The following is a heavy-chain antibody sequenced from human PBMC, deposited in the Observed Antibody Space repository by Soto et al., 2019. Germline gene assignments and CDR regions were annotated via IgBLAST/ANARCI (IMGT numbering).Heavy chain of an antibody. CDR3: AKATATGGGAFEI. V-gene: IGHV3-23*01. J-gene: IGHJ3*02. Sequence: VGSLRLSCAASGFTFSSYAMSWVSPAPGKGLEWVSTILVGGSTHYEDSVKGRFTISRDTSKNTVYLQMNSLIAGDTAVYYCAKATATGGGAFEICGQGTMVTVSS. CDR1: GFTFSSYA. CDR2: ILVGGST. D-gene: IGHD2-8*02.